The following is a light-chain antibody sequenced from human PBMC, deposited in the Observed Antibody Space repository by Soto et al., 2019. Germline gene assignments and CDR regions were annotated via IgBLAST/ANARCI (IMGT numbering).Light chain of an antibody. CDR2: LEGSGSY. V-gene: IGLV4-60*03. J-gene: IGLJ2*01. Sequence: QSVLTQSSSASASLGSSVKLTCTLSSGHSSYIIAWHQQQPGKAPRYLMKLEGSGSYNKGSGVPDRFSSSSSGADRYLTISNLQSEDEADYYCETWDSKVFGGGTQLTVL. CDR3: ETWDSKV. CDR1: SGHSSYI.